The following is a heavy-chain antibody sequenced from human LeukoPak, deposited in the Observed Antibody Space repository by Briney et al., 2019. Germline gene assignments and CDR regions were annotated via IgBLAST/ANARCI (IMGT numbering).Heavy chain of an antibody. CDR2: IIPIFGTA. J-gene: IGHJ4*02. D-gene: IGHD1-26*01. Sequence: ASVKVSCKASGGTFSRYAISWVRQAPGQGLEWMGGIIPIFGTADYAQEFQGRVTITADESTSTAYMELSSLRSEDTAVYYCARGGESALCSGSYLVWGQGTLVTVAS. CDR3: ARGGESALCSGSYLV. V-gene: IGHV1-69*13. CDR1: GGTFSRYA.